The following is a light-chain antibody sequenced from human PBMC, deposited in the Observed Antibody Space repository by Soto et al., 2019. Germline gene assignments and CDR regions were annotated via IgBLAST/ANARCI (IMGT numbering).Light chain of an antibody. CDR1: HDISSY. CDR2: AAS. CDR3: HQSYSTSWT. Sequence: DIQMTQSPSSLSASAGDRVTITCQATHDISSYLNWYQQKPGKAPKLLIYAASSLQSGVPSRFSGSGSETDFTLTISSLQPEDFATYYCHQSYSTSWTFGQGTKVDIK. V-gene: IGKV1-39*01. J-gene: IGKJ1*01.